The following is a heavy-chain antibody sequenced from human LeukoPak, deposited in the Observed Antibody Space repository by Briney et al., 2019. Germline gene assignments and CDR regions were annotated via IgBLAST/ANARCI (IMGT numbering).Heavy chain of an antibody. D-gene: IGHD1-7*01. V-gene: IGHV3-7*03. CDR1: GFTFSTYS. J-gene: IGHJ4*02. CDR2: IKRDISEK. CDR3: AKEEELRSPSDY. Sequence: PGGSLRLSCAASGFTFSTYSMAWVRQAPGKGLEWVASIKRDISEKYYVDSVKGRFTISRDNAKNSLYLQMNSLRAEDTAVYYCAKEEELRSPSDYWGQGTLVTVSS.